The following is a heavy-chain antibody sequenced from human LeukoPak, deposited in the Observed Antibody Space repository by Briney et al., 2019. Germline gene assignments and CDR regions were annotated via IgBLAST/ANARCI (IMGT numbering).Heavy chain of an antibody. V-gene: IGHV4-30-4*08. CDR3: ARAPDIAAAAWFDP. CDR2: IYYSGST. D-gene: IGHD6-13*01. Sequence: SETLSLTCTVSGGSISSGDYYWNWIRQPPGKGLEWIGYIYYSGSTYYNPSLKSRVTISVDTSKNQFSLKLSSVTAADTAVYYCARAPDIAAAAWFDPWGQGTLVTVSS. J-gene: IGHJ5*02. CDR1: GGSISSGDYY.